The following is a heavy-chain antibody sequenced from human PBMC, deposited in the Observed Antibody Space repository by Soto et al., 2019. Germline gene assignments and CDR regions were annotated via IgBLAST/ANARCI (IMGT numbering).Heavy chain of an antibody. D-gene: IGHD3-10*01. J-gene: IGHJ5*02. CDR3: VKNSGGFKT. Sequence: QLLQSGGGLVQPGGSLTLSCEASGFTFGTTDMSWVRQAPGEGLEWVSTIDGSGGITYYADSVKGRFTISRDNSRNTVYLQMNSLRGDDTALYYCVKNSGGFKTWGQGALVTVSS. CDR1: GFTFGTTD. V-gene: IGHV3-23*01. CDR2: IDGSGGIT.